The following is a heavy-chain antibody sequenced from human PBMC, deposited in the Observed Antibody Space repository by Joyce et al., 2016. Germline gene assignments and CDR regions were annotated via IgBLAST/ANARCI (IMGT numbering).Heavy chain of an antibody. J-gene: IGHJ4*02. Sequence: QPQLQESGPGLVKPSETLSLTCTVSGGSISSNNYYWGWIRPPPGKGLEWIGSIYYSGSTYYKSSFKSRVTISINTSKNQFSLKLRPVTAADTAVYYCARDPRTSHCFDYWGQGALVTVSS. CDR2: IYYSGST. V-gene: IGHV4-39*07. CDR3: ARDPRTSHCFDY. D-gene: IGHD2-2*01. CDR1: GGSISSNNYY.